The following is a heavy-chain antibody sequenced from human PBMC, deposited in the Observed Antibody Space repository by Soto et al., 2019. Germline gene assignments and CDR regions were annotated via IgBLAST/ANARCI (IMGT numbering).Heavy chain of an antibody. V-gene: IGHV5-10-1*01. D-gene: IGHD6-13*01. Sequence: GESLKISCKGSGYSFTSYWISWVRQMPGKGLEWMGRIDPSDSYTNYSPSFQGHVTISADKSISTAYLQWSSLKASDTAMYYCAANPIIAEYYGMDVWGQGTTVTVSS. CDR1: GYSFTSYW. J-gene: IGHJ6*02. CDR2: IDPSDSYT. CDR3: AANPIIAEYYGMDV.